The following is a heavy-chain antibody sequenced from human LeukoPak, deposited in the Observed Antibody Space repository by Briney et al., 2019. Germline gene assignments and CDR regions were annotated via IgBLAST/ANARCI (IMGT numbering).Heavy chain of an antibody. CDR2: IIPIFGTA. Sequence: SVKVSCKASGGTFSSYAISWVRQAPGQGLEGMGGIIPIFGTANYAQKFQGRVTITADESTSTAYMELSSLRSEDTAVYYCARVLIAAAGYYFDYWGQGTQGTVSS. CDR1: GGTFSSYA. V-gene: IGHV1-69*13. D-gene: IGHD6-13*01. J-gene: IGHJ4*02. CDR3: ARVLIAAAGYYFDY.